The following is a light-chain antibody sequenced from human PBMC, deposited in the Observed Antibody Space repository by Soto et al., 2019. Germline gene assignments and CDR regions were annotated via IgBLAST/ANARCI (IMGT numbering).Light chain of an antibody. CDR1: ETIGRW. CDR3: QQYDVNSS. V-gene: IGKV1-5*03. J-gene: IGKJ1*01. CDR2: KTS. Sequence: IQMTQSPSTLSASMGGTVTITCRASETIGRWLAWYQQKPGKVPRLLIYKTSNLESGVPPRFSGSGSGTEFTITISSLQPDDVGTYYCQQYDVNSSFGQGTKVEL.